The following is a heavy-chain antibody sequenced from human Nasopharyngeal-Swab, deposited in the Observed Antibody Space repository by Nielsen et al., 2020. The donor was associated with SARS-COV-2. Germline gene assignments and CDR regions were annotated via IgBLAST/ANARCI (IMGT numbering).Heavy chain of an antibody. V-gene: IGHV3-23*01. CDR3: VRATNLGGSLWVPDY. D-gene: IGHD5-12*01. J-gene: IGHJ4*02. Sequence: GESLKISCAASGFTFNSFAMSWVRQAPGKGLEWVSGISGGGDSTHYADSVKGRFTISRDNSRKTLYLQMNSLRAEDTAVYYCVRATNLGGSLWVPDYWGQGTLVTVSS. CDR2: ISGGGDST. CDR1: GFTFNSFA.